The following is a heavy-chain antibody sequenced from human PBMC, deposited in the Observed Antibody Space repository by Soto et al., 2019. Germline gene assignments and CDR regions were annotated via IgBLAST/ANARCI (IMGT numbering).Heavy chain of an antibody. Sequence: EVQLVDSGGGLVQPGGSLRLSCAASGFTFSNYSMNWVRQAPGKGLEWVSYISSSSSTIYYADSVKGRFTISRDNAKNSLYLQMNSLRAEDTAVYYCATGTLPKYWGQGTLVTVS. V-gene: IGHV3-48*01. J-gene: IGHJ4*02. CDR3: ATGTLPKY. CDR1: GFTFSNYS. CDR2: ISSSSSTI.